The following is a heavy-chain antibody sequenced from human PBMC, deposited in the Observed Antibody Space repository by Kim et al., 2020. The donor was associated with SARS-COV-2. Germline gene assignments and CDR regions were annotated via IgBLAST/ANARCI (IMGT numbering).Heavy chain of an antibody. CDR3: AKVIPMYYDSSVPYKPDY. V-gene: IGHV3-30*18. Sequence: GGSLRLSCAASGFTFSTSAMPWVRQAPGKGLEWVAVISNDGSNSYYAASVKGRFTISRDNSRNTLYLEMNSLRAEDTALYYCAKVIPMYYDSSVPYKPDYWSHGTLVTVSS. J-gene: IGHJ4*01. D-gene: IGHD3-22*01. CDR1: GFTFSTSA. CDR2: ISNDGSNS.